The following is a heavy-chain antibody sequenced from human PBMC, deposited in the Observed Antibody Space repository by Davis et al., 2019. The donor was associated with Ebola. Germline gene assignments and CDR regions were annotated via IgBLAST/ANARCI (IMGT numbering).Heavy chain of an antibody. CDR1: GASISSGFFS. Sequence: LRLSCNVPGASISSGFFSWTWVRQPAGKGLEWIGHIYTNGGTKYNPSLRSRVTISVDTSKSKFSLKLSSVTAADTAVYYCVRGESISMVHYGMDVWGQGTTVAVSS. J-gene: IGHJ6*02. D-gene: IGHD3-10*01. CDR3: VRGESISMVHYGMDV. V-gene: IGHV4-61*09. CDR2: IYTNGGT.